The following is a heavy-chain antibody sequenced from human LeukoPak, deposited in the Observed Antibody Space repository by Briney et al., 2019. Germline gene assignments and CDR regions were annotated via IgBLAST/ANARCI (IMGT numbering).Heavy chain of an antibody. CDR3: ARTQYYYDSIGYARYDYYYYLDV. J-gene: IGHJ6*03. CDR1: GYTFTSYG. CDR2: ISAYHGTT. V-gene: IGHV1-18*01. D-gene: IGHD3-22*01. Sequence: ASVQVSCKASGYTFTSYGISWVRQAPGQGLEWMGWISAYHGTTNYAQKLQSSVTMTTDTSTSTAYMELRSLRSDDTAVYYCARTQYYYDSIGYARYDYYYYLDVWGKGTTVTVSS.